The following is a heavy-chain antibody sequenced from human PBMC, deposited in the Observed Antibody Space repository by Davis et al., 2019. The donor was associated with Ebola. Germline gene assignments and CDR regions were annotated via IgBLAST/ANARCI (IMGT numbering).Heavy chain of an antibody. CDR3: ASIWRVVQLDY. J-gene: IGHJ4*02. D-gene: IGHD1-1*01. Sequence: PSETLSLTCTASGYSISSGYYWCGIRQPPGKGLEWIGSNYHSGSTNYNPSLKGRVSISVDTSKNQFSLKLSSVTAADTAVYYCASIWRVVQLDYWGQGTLVTVSS. V-gene: IGHV4-38-2*02. CDR2: NYHSGST. CDR1: GYSISSGYY.